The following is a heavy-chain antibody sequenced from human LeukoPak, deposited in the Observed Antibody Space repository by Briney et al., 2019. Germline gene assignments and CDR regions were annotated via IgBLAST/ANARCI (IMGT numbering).Heavy chain of an antibody. CDR2: IGGRGGST. CDR1: GFRFSDFT. Sequence: GGSLRLSCAASGFRFSDFTMTWVRQAPGKGPEWVSAIGGRGGSTYYADSLGGRFTISRDNSKDMLYLQMNSLKVEDTATYYCEKGGGAWGQEPKVPVSS. CDR3: EKGGGA. D-gene: IGHD3-16*01. J-gene: IGHJ3*01. V-gene: IGHV3-23*01.